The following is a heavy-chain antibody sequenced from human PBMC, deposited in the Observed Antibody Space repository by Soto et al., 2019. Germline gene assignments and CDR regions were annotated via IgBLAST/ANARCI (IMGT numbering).Heavy chain of an antibody. CDR2: IHYSGGT. V-gene: IGHV4-39*01. Sequence: SETLSLTCTVSGGSISSSSYYWGWVRQPPGKGLEWIGGIHYSGGTYYNPSLKSRVTMSVDTSKNQFSLKLSSVTAADTAVYYCARGTGYWYCDLWGRGTLVTVSS. CDR1: GGSISSSSYY. J-gene: IGHJ2*01. D-gene: IGHD1-1*01. CDR3: ARGTGYWYCDL.